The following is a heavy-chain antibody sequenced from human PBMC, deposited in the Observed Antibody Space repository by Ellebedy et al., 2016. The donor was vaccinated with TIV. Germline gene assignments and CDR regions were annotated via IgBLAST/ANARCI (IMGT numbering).Heavy chain of an antibody. CDR1: GFTFTNHA. J-gene: IGHJ4*02. CDR3: AKDRDPFGIITYFDS. Sequence: GESLKISCVASGFTFTNHAMNWVRQAPGKGLEWVSGIIGDGASTYYAEPVKGRFTISRDNSRNMVYLEMNSLRDEDTAVYYCAKDRDPFGIITYFDSWGQGTLVTVSS. D-gene: IGHD3-10*01. CDR2: IIGDGAST. V-gene: IGHV3-23*01.